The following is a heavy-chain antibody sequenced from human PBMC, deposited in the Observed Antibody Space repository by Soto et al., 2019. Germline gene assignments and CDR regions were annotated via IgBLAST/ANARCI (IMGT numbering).Heavy chain of an antibody. Sequence: SETLSLTCAASGGSISNCGYSWSWIRQPPGKGLEWIGYIYHSGSTYYNPSLKSRVTISVNRSKKQFSLKLSSVTAAATAVYYSARVGPQYCSGGSCLFDYWGQGTLVTVSS. CDR1: GGSISNCGYS. J-gene: IGHJ4*02. V-gene: IGHV4-30-2*01. CDR2: IYHSGST. D-gene: IGHD2-15*01. CDR3: ARVGPQYCSGGSCLFDY.